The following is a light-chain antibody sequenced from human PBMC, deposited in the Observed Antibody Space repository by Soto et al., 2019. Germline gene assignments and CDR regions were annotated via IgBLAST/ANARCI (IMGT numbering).Light chain of an antibody. J-gene: IGKJ1*01. CDR2: TGS. CDR3: QQTLSFPPT. Sequence: DIQMTQSPSSVSASVGDRVTITCRASQAIDSWLAWYQQKPGEAPKLLIFTGSLLHSGAPPRLSGSGSGTDFTLTISSLQPEDFATYYCQQTLSFPPTFGQGTKVDIK. V-gene: IGKV1-12*01. CDR1: QAIDSW.